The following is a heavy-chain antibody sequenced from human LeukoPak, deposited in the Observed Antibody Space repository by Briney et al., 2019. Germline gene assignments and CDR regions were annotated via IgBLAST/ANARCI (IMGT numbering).Heavy chain of an antibody. V-gene: IGHV4-4*07. J-gene: IGHJ4*02. D-gene: IGHD2-15*01. CDR2: IYTSGST. Sequence: PSETLSLTCTVSGGSISSYYSSWIRQPAGKGLEWIGRIYTSGSTNYNPSLKSRVTMSVDTSKNQFSLKLSSVTAADTAVYYCARWGYCSGGSCWGFDYWGQGTLVTVSS. CDR1: GGSISSYY. CDR3: ARWGYCSGGSCWGFDY.